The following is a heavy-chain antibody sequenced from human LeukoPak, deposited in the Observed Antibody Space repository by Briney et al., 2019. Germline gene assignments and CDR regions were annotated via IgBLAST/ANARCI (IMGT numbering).Heavy chain of an antibody. CDR1: GGSINNYY. CDR2: IYYSGST. D-gene: IGHD1-26*01. Sequence: SETLSLTCTVSGGSINNYYWSWIRQPPGKGLEWIGYIYYSGSTNYNPSLKSRVTISVDTSKNQFSLKLSSVTAADTAVYYCARCAAVGATGGWFDPWGQGTLVTVSS. CDR3: ARCAAVGATGGWFDP. J-gene: IGHJ5*02. V-gene: IGHV4-59*01.